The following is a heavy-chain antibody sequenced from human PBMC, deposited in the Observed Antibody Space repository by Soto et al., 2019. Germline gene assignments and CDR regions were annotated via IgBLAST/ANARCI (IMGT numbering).Heavy chain of an antibody. D-gene: IGHD3-3*01. V-gene: IGHV3-13*01. J-gene: IGHJ5*02. Sequence: GGSLRLSCAASGFTFSSYDMHWVRQATGKGLEWVSAIGTAGDTYYPGSVKGRFTISRENAKNSLYLQMNSLRAEDTAVYYCARLVLDFWSGYSGWFDPWGQGTLVTVSS. CDR1: GFTFSSYD. CDR2: IGTAGDT. CDR3: ARLVLDFWSGYSGWFDP.